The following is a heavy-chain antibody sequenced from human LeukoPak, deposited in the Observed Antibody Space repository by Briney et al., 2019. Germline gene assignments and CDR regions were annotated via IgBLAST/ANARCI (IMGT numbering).Heavy chain of an antibody. CDR2: LHTSGST. CDR1: GGSISSYY. CDR3: ARDQYNWNRSFDY. J-gene: IGHJ4*02. V-gene: IGHV4-4*07. D-gene: IGHD1-20*01. Sequence: NASETLSLTCTVSGGSISSYYWSWIRQPAGEGLEWIGRLHTSGSTHYNPSLKSRLTMSVDTSKNQFSLKLSSVTAADTAVYYCARDQYNWNRSFDYWGQGTLVTVSS.